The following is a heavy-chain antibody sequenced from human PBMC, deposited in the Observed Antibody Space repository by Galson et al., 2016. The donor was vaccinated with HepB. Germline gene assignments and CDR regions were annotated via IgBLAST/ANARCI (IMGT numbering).Heavy chain of an antibody. Sequence: SLKLSCAASGFSFSKAWMHWVRQAPGKGLEWVGRIFSKTDGETTEYAAPVKGRFTISRDDSKTTLYLQMNSLKIEDTAVYYCTTVLSTASMSGWYDWGFDSWGQGTLVSVSS. CDR3: TTVLSTASMSGWYDWGFDS. J-gene: IGHJ4*02. V-gene: IGHV3-15*07. CDR2: IFSKTDGETT. D-gene: IGHD6-19*01. CDR1: GFSFSKAW.